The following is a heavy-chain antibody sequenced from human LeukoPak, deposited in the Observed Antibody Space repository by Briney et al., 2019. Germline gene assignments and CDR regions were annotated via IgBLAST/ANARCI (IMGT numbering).Heavy chain of an antibody. Sequence: SETLSLTCTVSGGSISSYYWSWIRQSPGKGLEWIGYIYYSGSINYNPSLKSRVTISVDTSKNQFSLKLNSVTAADTAVYYCARDSDGDVYVDAFDIWGQGTMVTVSS. J-gene: IGHJ3*02. D-gene: IGHD5-24*01. V-gene: IGHV4-59*01. CDR2: IYYSGSI. CDR3: ARDSDGDVYVDAFDI. CDR1: GGSISSYY.